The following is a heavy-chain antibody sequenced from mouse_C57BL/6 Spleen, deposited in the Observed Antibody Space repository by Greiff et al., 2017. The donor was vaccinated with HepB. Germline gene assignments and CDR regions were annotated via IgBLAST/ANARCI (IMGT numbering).Heavy chain of an antibody. J-gene: IGHJ4*01. CDR3: ARGGGDYAMDY. Sequence: VKVVESGAELVKPGASVKISCKASGYAFSSYWMNWVKQRPGKGLEWIGQIYPGDGDTNYNGKFKGKATLTADKSSSTAYMQLSSLTSEDSAVYFCARGGGDYAMDYWGQGTSVTVSS. V-gene: IGHV1-80*01. CDR1: GYAFSSYW. CDR2: IYPGDGDT.